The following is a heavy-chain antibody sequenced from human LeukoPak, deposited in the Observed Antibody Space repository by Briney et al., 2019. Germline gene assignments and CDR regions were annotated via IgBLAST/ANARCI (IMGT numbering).Heavy chain of an antibody. CDR2: INGNGDKT. J-gene: IGHJ5*02. Sequence: GGSLRLSCAASGFTFSGFSMHWIRQAPGRGLEYVSAINGNGDKTFYTDSVRGRFTIFRDNSKNTLFLQMGSLRGEDTALYFCARIGMENFYDLWGQGTMVTVSS. V-gene: IGHV3-64*02. D-gene: IGHD2/OR15-2a*01. CDR1: GFTFSGFS. CDR3: ARIGMENFYDL.